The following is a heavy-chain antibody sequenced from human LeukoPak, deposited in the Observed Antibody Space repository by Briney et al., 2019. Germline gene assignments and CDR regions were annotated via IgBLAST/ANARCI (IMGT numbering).Heavy chain of an antibody. CDR3: ARHGGYHSPIDY. CDR2: INHGEST. Sequence: SETLSLTCAVYGGSFSGYYWSWIRQPPGKGLEWIGEINHGESTKYNTFFKSRVTISIDTSKNQFSLKLSSVTAAGTAVYYCARHGGYHSPIDYWGQGTLVTVSS. CDR1: GGSFSGYY. J-gene: IGHJ4*02. V-gene: IGHV4-34*01. D-gene: IGHD3-22*01.